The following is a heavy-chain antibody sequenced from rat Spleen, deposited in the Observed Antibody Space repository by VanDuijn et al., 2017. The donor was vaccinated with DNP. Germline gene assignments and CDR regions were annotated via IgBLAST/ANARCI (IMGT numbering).Heavy chain of an antibody. Sequence: EVQLVDSGGGLVQPGRSLKLSCAASGFTFSNSAMAWVRQAPTKGLEWVASVSPSGGSSYYRDSVKGRFTVSRDNAKSSLYLQMDSLTSEDTATYYCARHHLYYCARDFRGSDYWGQGVMVTVSS. CDR2: VSPSGGSS. J-gene: IGHJ2*01. V-gene: IGHV5-25*01. D-gene: IGHD1-1*01. CDR1: GFTFSNSA. CDR3: ARHHLYYCARDFRGSDY.